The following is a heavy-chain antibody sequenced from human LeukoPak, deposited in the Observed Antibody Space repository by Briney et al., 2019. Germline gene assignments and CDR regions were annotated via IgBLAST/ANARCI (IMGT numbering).Heavy chain of an antibody. CDR1: GGSFSGYY. J-gene: IGHJ4*02. CDR3: ARGRNYYDTTLGY. Sequence: SETLSLTCAVYGGSFSGYYWSWIRQSPGKGLEWIGEINHSGSTNYNPSLKSRVTISVDTSKNQFSLKLSSVTAADTAVYYCARGRNYYDTTLGYWGQGTLVTVSS. CDR2: INHSGST. V-gene: IGHV4-34*01. D-gene: IGHD3-22*01.